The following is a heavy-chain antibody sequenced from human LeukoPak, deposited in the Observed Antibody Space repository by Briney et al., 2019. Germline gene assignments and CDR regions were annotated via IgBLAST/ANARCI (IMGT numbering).Heavy chain of an antibody. D-gene: IGHD6-19*01. CDR3: ARDFTPSSGLYTRYYYYYGMDV. CDR2: IWYDGSNK. J-gene: IGHJ6*04. CDR1: GFTFSSYG. Sequence: GGSLRLSCAASGFTFSSYGMHWLRQAPGKGLEGVAVIWYDGSNKYYADPVKGRFTISRDNYKNTLYLQMNSLRAEDTAVYYCARDFTPSSGLYTRYYYYYGMDVWGEGTTVTVSS. V-gene: IGHV3-33*08.